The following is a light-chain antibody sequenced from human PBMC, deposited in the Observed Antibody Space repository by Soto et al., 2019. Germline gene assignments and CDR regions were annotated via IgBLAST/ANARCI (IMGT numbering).Light chain of an antibody. Sequence: DIVMTQSPDSLAVSLGERATINCKSSQSVLYSSNNKNYLAWYQQKPGQPPKLLIYWASTRESGVPYRFSGRGSGTDFTLTISSLQAEDVAVYYCQQYYSTLALTFGGGTKVEIK. CDR1: QSVLYSSNNKNY. V-gene: IGKV4-1*01. J-gene: IGKJ4*01. CDR2: WAS. CDR3: QQYYSTLALT.